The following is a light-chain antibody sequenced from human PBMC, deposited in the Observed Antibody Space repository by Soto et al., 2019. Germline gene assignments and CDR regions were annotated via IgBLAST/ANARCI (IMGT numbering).Light chain of an antibody. CDR3: QQSYSTSIT. J-gene: IGKJ5*01. V-gene: IGKV1-39*01. CDR1: QSISSY. Sequence: DIQMTQSPSSLSASVGDRVTITCRASQSISSYLNWYQQKPGKATKLLIYAASSLQSGVPSRFSSSGSRTDFTLTISSLQPEDFATYYCQQSYSTSITFGQGTRLEIK. CDR2: AAS.